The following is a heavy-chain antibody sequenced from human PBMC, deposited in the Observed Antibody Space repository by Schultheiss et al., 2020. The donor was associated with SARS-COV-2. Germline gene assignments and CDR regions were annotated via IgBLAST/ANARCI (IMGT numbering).Heavy chain of an antibody. CDR1: GFTFDDYA. D-gene: IGHD6-19*01. Sequence: GGSLRLSCAASGFTFDDYAMHWVRQAPGKGLEWVSGISGSGGSTYYADSVKGRFTISRDNSKNTLYLQMNSLRAEDTAVYYCAKGLPGWAFDYWGQGTLVTVSS. J-gene: IGHJ4*02. CDR3: AKGLPGWAFDY. V-gene: IGHV3-23*01. CDR2: ISGSGGST.